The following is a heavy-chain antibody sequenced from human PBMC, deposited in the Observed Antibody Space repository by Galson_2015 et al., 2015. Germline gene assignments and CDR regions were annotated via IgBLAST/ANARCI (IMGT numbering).Heavy chain of an antibody. CDR1: GFTFSSYA. V-gene: IGHV3-30-3*01. CDR3: ARDRSWRHYHGSGSYVY. D-gene: IGHD3-10*01. CDR2: ISSDGNRK. J-gene: IGHJ4*02. Sequence: SLRLSCAASGFTFSSYAMHWVRQAPGKGLEWTAVISSDGNRKDYADSVKGRLTISRDNSKNTLYLQMSSLTAEDTAVYYCARDRSWRHYHGSGSYVYWGQGTLVTVSS.